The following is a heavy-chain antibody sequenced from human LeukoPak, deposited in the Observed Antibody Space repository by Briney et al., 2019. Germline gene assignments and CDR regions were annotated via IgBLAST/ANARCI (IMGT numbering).Heavy chain of an antibody. CDR2: INQDGGEK. CDR1: GFTFNTYW. V-gene: IGHV3-7*01. D-gene: IGHD2-2*01. J-gene: IGHJ4*02. CDR3: ATGRSCSTCYLPDY. Sequence: GGSLRLSCEASGFTFNTYWMSWVRQAPGKGLEWVAHINQDGGEKYYVDSVKGRFTISRDNAKISLYLQMNSLRAEDTAVYHCATGRSCSTCYLPDYWGQGTLVTVSS.